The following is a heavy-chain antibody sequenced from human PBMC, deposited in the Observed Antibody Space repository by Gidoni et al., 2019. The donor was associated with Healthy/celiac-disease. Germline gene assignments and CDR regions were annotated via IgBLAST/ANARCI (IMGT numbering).Heavy chain of an antibody. CDR2: IYYSGST. CDR1: GGSISSYY. V-gene: IGHV4-59*01. Sequence: VQLPDSGPGLMTPSDAFSLTCTVSGGSISSYYWSWIRQPPGKGLEWIGYIYYSGSTNYNPSLKSRVTISVDTSKNQFSLKLSAVTAADTAVYYCARDITLDYWGQGTLVTVSS. CDR3: ARDITLDY. D-gene: IGHD3-10*01. J-gene: IGHJ4*02.